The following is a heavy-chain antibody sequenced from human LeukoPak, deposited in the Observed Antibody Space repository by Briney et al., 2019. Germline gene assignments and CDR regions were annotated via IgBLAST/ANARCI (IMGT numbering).Heavy chain of an antibody. D-gene: IGHD6-13*01. CDR2: INHSGST. CDR1: GGSFSSYY. CDR3: ARESSSKVDY. V-gene: IGHV4-34*01. J-gene: IGHJ4*02. Sequence: SETLSLTCAVYGGSFSSYYWSWIRQPPGHGLEWIGEINHSGSTNYNPSLKSRVTISVDTSKNQFSLKLSSVTAADTAVYYCARESSSKVDYWGQGTLVTVSS.